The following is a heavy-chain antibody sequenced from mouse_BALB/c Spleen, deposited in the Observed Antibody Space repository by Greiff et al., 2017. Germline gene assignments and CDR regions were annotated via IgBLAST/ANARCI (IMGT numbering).Heavy chain of an antibody. Sequence: DVKLVESGGGLVQPGGSRKLSCAASGFTFSSFGMHWVRQAPEKGLEWVAYISSGSSTIYYADTVKGRFTISRDNPKNTLFLQMTSLRSEDTAMCYCVIYDYDEGAWCAFGGREALLTVST. D-gene: IGHD2-4*01. CDR2: ISSGSSTI. J-gene: IGHJ3*01. V-gene: IGHV5-17*02. CDR1: GFTFSSFG. CDR3: VIYDYDEGAWCAF.